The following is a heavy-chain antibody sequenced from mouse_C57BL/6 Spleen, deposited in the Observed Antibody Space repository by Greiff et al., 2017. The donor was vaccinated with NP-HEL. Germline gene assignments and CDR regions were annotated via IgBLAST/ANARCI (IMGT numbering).Heavy chain of an antibody. Sequence: VQLQESGPELVKPGASVKISCKASGYAFSSSWMNWVKQRPGKGLEWIGRIYPGDGDTNYNGKFKGKATLTADKSSSTAYMQLSSLTSEDSAVYFCAREDYSNYWGQGTTLTVSS. V-gene: IGHV1-82*01. CDR1: GYAFSSSW. D-gene: IGHD2-5*01. J-gene: IGHJ2*01. CDR3: AREDYSNY. CDR2: IYPGDGDT.